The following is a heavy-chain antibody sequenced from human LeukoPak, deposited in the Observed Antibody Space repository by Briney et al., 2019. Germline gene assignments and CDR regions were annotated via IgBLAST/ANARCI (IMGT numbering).Heavy chain of an antibody. J-gene: IGHJ4*02. CDR1: GFTFSSYG. V-gene: IGHV3-30*02. D-gene: IGHD6-13*01. CDR3: TSQLQLLTFFDY. Sequence: AGGSLRLSCAASGFTFSSYGMHWVRQAPGKGLEWVTFIRYDGTNKYYADSVKGRFAISRDNSKNTLYLQMNSLKTEDTAVYYCTSQLQLLTFFDYWGQGTLVTVSS. CDR2: IRYDGTNK.